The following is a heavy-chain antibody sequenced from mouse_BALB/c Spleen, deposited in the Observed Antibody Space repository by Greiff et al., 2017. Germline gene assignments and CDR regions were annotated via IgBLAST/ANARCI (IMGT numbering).Heavy chain of an antibody. D-gene: IGHD2-14*01. CDR3: ARRYDGNYWYFDV. CDR2: INPSNGRT. Sequence: QVQLKQPGAELVKPGASVKLSCKASGYTFTSYWMHWVKQRPGQGLEWIGEINPSNGRTNYNEKFKSKATLTVDKSSSTAYMQLSSLTSEDSAVYYCARRYDGNYWYFDVWGAGTTVTVSS. V-gene: IGHV1S81*02. CDR1: GYTFTSYW. J-gene: IGHJ1*01.